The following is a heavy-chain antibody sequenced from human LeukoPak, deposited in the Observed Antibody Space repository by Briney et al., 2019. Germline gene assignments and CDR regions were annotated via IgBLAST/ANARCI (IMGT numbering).Heavy chain of an antibody. V-gene: IGHV4-38-2*02. CDR1: GYSISSGYY. D-gene: IGHD3-10*01. CDR3: ARLPMVRGVGAFDI. Sequence: SETLSLTCTVSGYSISSGYYWGWIRQPPGKGLEWIGSIYHSGSTYYNPSLKSRVTISIDTSKNQFSLKLSSVTAADTAVYYCARLPMVRGVGAFDIWGQGTMVTVSS. J-gene: IGHJ3*02. CDR2: IYHSGST.